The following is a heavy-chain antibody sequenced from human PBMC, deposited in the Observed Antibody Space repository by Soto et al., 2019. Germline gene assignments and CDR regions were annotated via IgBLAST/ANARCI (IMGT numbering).Heavy chain of an antibody. CDR1: GGTFSSYT. D-gene: IGHD2-2*01. Sequence: QVQLVQSGAEVKKPGSSVKVSCKASGGTFSSYTISWVRQAPGQGLEWMGRIISILGIANYAQKFQGRVTITADKSTSTAYMELSSLRSEDTAVYYCATLGYCSSTSCYPDYWGQGTLVTVSS. CDR2: IISILGIA. V-gene: IGHV1-69*02. J-gene: IGHJ4*02. CDR3: ATLGYCSSTSCYPDY.